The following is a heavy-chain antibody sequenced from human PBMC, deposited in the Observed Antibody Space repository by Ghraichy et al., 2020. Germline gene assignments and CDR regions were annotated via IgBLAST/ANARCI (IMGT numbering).Heavy chain of an antibody. J-gene: IGHJ4*02. CDR2: IYNSGIT. V-gene: IGHV4-30-2*01. D-gene: IGHD6-6*01. CDR3: AGGRMAGRPFDS. Sequence: SETLSLTCAVSGGSINSGGYSWSWIRQPPGKGLEWIGYIYNSGITLYNPSLKSRVIISVDRSWKFFSLKVNSVTAADTAVYYCAGGRMAGRPFDSWGQGTLVTVSS. CDR1: GGSINSGGYS.